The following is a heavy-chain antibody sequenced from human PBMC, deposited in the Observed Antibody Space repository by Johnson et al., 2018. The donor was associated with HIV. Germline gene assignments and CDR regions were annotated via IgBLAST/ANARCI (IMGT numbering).Heavy chain of an antibody. V-gene: IGHV3-66*02. CDR1: GFTVSSNY. CDR3: ARERVRRRQWLVRSDHDAFNI. CDR2: IYSGGNT. D-gene: IGHD6-19*01. J-gene: IGHJ3*02. Sequence: VQLVESGGGLVQPGRSLRLSCAASGFTVSSNYMSWVRQAPGKGLEWVSVIYSGGNTYYADSVKGRFTISRDTSNNTLYLQMNSLRVEDTAVYYCARERVRRRQWLVRSDHDAFNIWGQGTMVTVSS.